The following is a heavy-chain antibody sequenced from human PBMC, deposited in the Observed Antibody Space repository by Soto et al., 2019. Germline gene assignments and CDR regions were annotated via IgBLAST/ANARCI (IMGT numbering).Heavy chain of an antibody. Sequence: QVQLQESGPGLVKPSQTLSLTCTVSGGSISSGDYYWSWIRQPPGKGLEWIGYIYYSGSTYYNPYRTSRVTIEVDTSRHQYDLKLSSVTAADTAVYYCARDGGYDSSGRGWFDPWGQGTLVTVSS. CDR1: GGSISSGDYY. CDR3: ARDGGYDSSGRGWFDP. V-gene: IGHV4-30-4*01. D-gene: IGHD3-22*01. CDR2: IYYSGST. J-gene: IGHJ5*02.